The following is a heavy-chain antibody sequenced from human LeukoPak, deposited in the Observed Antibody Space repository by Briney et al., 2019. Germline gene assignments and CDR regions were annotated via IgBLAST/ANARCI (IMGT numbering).Heavy chain of an antibody. D-gene: IGHD3-3*01. V-gene: IGHV1-18*01. J-gene: IGHJ3*02. CDR1: GYTFTSHG. CDR2: IGAYNGNT. CDR3: ARDSPPYYDFWSGYSADAFDI. Sequence: GASVKVSCKASGYTFTSHGISWVRQAPGQGLGWMGWIGAYNGNTNYAQKLQGRVTMTTDTSTSTAYMELRSLRSDDTAVYYCARDSPPYYDFWSGYSADAFDIWGQGTMVTVSS.